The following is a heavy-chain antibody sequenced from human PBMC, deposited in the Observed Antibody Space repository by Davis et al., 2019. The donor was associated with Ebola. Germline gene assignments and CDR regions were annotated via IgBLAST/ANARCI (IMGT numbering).Heavy chain of an antibody. CDR3: ARGSDGAAAVVPYGMDV. D-gene: IGHD6-13*01. Sequence: AASVKVSCKASGYTFTSYAMNWVRQAPGQGLEWMGWINTNTGNPTYAQGFTGRFVFSLDTSVSTAYLQISSLKAEDTVVYYCARGSDGAAAVVPYGMDVWGKGTTVTVSS. J-gene: IGHJ6*04. V-gene: IGHV7-4-1*02. CDR1: GYTFTSYA. CDR2: INTNTGNP.